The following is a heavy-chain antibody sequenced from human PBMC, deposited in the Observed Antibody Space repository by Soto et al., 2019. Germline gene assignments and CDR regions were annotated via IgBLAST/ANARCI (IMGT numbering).Heavy chain of an antibody. CDR2: IIPIFGTA. J-gene: IGHJ5*02. V-gene: IGHV1-69*13. CDR3: ARERGRFDVLRYFDWSRSWFDP. Sequence: SVKVSCKASGGTFSSYAISWVRQAPGQGLEWMGGIIPIFGTANYAQKFQGRVTITADESTSTAYMELSSLRSEDTAVYYCARERGRFDVLRYFDWSRSWFDPWGQGTLVTVSS. CDR1: GGTFSSYA. D-gene: IGHD3-9*01.